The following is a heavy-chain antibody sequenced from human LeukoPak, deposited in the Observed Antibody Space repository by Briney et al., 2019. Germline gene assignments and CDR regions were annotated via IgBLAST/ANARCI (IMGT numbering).Heavy chain of an antibody. CDR3: ARYGTVYSFDT. Sequence: SETLSLTCAVSGYSISSGCQWGWIRQPPGKGLEWIGSMFHSGSTYYNPSLKSRVTISVDTSKNQFSPKLSSVTAADTAVYYCARYGTVYSFDTWGQGTLVTVSS. CDR2: MFHSGST. CDR1: GYSISSGCQ. D-gene: IGHD3-9*01. J-gene: IGHJ4*02. V-gene: IGHV4-38-2*01.